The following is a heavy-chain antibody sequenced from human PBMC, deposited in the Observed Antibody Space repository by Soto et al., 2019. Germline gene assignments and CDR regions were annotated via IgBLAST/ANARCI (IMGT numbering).Heavy chain of an antibody. CDR1: GGSISSHY. J-gene: IGHJ4*02. CDR2: IYDSVKT. V-gene: IGHV4-59*08. Sequence: PSETLSLTCTVSGGSISSHYWTWIWIRQLPGRGLEWVGYIYDSVKTKYNPSLKSRVTISVDTSKNQFSLKLSSVTAADTAVYYCARKLELLYYFDYWGQGTLVTVSS. D-gene: IGHD1-7*01. CDR3: ARKLELLYYFDY.